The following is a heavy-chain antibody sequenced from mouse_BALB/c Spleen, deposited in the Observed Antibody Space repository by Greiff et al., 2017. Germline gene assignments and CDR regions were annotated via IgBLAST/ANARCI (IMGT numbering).Heavy chain of an antibody. CDR1: GFSLTSYG. V-gene: IGHV2-9*02. CDR2: IWAGGST. J-gene: IGHJ4*01. Sequence: VQGVESGPGLVAPSQSLSITCTVSGFSLTSYGVHWVRQPPGKGLEWLGVIWAGGSTNYNSALISRLSISKDNSKSQVFLKMNSLQTDDTAMYYCARYYYGSSYYAMDYWGQGTSVTVSS. D-gene: IGHD1-1*01. CDR3: ARYYYGSSYYAMDY.